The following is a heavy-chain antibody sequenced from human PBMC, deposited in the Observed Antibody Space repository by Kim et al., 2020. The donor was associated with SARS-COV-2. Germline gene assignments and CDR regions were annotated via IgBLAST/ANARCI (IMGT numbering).Heavy chain of an antibody. CDR1: GYSFTSYW. V-gene: IGHV5-51*01. Sequence: GASLQISCKGSGYSFTSYWIGWVRQMPGKGLEWMGIIYPGDSDTRYSPSFQGQVTISADKSISTAYLQWSSLKASDTAMYYCARHSSYYYDSSGSQAWYFDLWGRGTLVTVSS. CDR3: ARHSSYYYDSSGSQAWYFDL. CDR2: IYPGDSDT. D-gene: IGHD3-22*01. J-gene: IGHJ2*01.